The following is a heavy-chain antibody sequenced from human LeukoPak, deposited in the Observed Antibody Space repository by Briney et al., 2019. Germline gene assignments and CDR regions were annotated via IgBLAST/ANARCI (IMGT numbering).Heavy chain of an antibody. CDR1: GGTFSSYT. D-gene: IGHD3-22*01. CDR2: IIPILGIA. J-gene: IGHJ5*02. V-gene: IGHV1-69*04. CDR3: ARDTIYYDSSGYYFNWFDP. Sequence: GASAKVSCKASGGTFSSYTISWVRQAPGQGLEWMGRIIPILGIANYAQKFQGRVTITADKSTSTAYMELSSLRSEDTAVYYCARDTIYYDSSGYYFNWFDPWGQGTLVTVSS.